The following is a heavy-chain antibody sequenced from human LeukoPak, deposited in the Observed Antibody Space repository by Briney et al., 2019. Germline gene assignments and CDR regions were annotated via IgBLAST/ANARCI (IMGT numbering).Heavy chain of an antibody. CDR2: ISGSDGST. CDR1: GFTFSSYG. J-gene: IGHJ5*02. Sequence: PGGSLRLSCAASGFTFSSYGMSWVRQAPGKGLEWVSTISGSDGSTYYADSVKGRLTISRDNSKNTLYLQMNSLRAEDTAVYYCARQLPWAWFDPWGQGTLVTVSS. CDR3: ARQLPWAWFDP. V-gene: IGHV3-23*01. D-gene: IGHD5-24*01.